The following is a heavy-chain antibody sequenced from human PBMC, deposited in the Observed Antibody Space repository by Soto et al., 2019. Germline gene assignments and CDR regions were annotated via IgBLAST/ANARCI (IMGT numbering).Heavy chain of an antibody. Sequence: GLDLEWLALIYWDDDKRYSPSLKSRLTITKDTSKNQVVLTMTNMDPVDTATYYCAHYYGSGSYSVYWGQGTLVTVSS. CDR2: IYWDDDK. V-gene: IGHV2-5*02. D-gene: IGHD3-10*01. J-gene: IGHJ4*02. CDR3: AHYYGSGSYSVY.